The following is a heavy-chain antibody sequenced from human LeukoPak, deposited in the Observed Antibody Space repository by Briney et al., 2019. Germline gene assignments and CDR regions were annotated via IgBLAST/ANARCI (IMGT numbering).Heavy chain of an antibody. V-gene: IGHV3-30*02. CDR1: GFTFSTAA. J-gene: IGHJ4*02. Sequence: GGSLRLSCTPSGFTFSTAAMHWVRQAPGKGLEWVALIRYDGRNKNYAESVKGRFTISRDNSKSTLYLQMNSLRPDDTAVYYCAKGPISVSLDNWGQGTLVTVSS. D-gene: IGHD5/OR15-5a*01. CDR3: AKGPISVSLDN. CDR2: IRYDGRNK.